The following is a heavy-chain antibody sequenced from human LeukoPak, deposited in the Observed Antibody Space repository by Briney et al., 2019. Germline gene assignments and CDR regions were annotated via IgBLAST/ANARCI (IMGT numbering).Heavy chain of an antibody. J-gene: IGHJ6*03. CDR1: GFTFSSYA. Sequence: GGSLRLSCAASGFTFSSYAMSWVRQAPGKGLEWVSSISSSSSYIYYADSVKGRFTISRDNAKNSLYLQMNSLRAEDTAVYYCAKGADGDYYYYYYMDVWGKGTTVTVSS. CDR3: AKGADGDYYYYYYMDV. V-gene: IGHV3-21*04. CDR2: ISSSSSYI. D-gene: IGHD4-17*01.